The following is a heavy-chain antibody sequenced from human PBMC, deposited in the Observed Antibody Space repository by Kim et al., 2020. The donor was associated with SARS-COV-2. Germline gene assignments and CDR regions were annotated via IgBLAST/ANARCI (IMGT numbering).Heavy chain of an antibody. V-gene: IGHV1-2*02. D-gene: IGHD4-4*01. J-gene: IGHJ6*01. Sequence: ASVKVCKTSGYTFTGYYMHWVQQAPGQGLEWMAWINPNSGSTNYAQNFQGRVTMTRDTSISTAYMELSSLGSDDTAVYHCARALTVTTFGAHYYYGMDVW. CDR1: GYTFTGYY. CDR3: ARALTVTTFGAHYYYGMDV. CDR2: INPNSGST.